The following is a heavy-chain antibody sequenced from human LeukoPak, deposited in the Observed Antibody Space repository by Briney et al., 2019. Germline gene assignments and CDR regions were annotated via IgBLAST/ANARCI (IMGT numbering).Heavy chain of an antibody. CDR3: ARGSGGSYWTPPFDY. V-gene: IGHV4-59*01. CDR2: IYYSGST. CDR1: GGSISSYY. D-gene: IGHD1-26*01. Sequence: SETLSLTCTVSGGSISSYYWSWIRQLPGKGLEWIGYIYYSGSTNYNPSLKSRVTISVDTSKNQFSLKLSSVTAADTAVYYCARGSGGSYWTPPFDYWGQGTLVTVSS. J-gene: IGHJ4*02.